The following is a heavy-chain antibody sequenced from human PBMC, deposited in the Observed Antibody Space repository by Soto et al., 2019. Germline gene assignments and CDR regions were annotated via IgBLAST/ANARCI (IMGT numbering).Heavy chain of an antibody. D-gene: IGHD2-2*01. Sequence: GASVKVSCKASGGTFSSYAISWVRQAPGQGLEWMGGLIPIFGTANYAQKFQGRVTITADKSTRTAYMELSSLRSEDTAVYSRARDGGLWRSVVVPAASHYGMDVWGQGTTVTVSS. V-gene: IGHV1-69*06. CDR3: ARDGGLWRSVVVPAASHYGMDV. CDR2: LIPIFGTA. CDR1: GGTFSSYA. J-gene: IGHJ6*02.